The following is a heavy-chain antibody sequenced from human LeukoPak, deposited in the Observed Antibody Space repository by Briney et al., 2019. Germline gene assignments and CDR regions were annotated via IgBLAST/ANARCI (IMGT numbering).Heavy chain of an antibody. V-gene: IGHV3-64*04. J-gene: IGHJ4*02. Sequence: PGGSLRLSCSASGFTFSSYAMHWVRQAPGKGLEYVSAISSNGGSTYYADSVKGRFTISRDNSKNTLYLQMSSLRAGDTAVYYCARDLYADFWSGSVFDYWGRGTLVTVSS. D-gene: IGHD3-3*01. CDR1: GFTFSSYA. CDR2: ISSNGGST. CDR3: ARDLYADFWSGSVFDY.